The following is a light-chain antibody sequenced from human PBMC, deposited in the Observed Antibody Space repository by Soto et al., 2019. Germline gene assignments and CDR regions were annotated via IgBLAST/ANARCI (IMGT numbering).Light chain of an antibody. V-gene: IGKV1-5*03. CDR3: QQYNSYSPKT. CDR1: QSISSW. CDR2: KAS. J-gene: IGKJ5*01. Sequence: DIQMTQSPSTLSSSLGDIVTMTCRPSQSISSWLAWYQQKPGKAPKLLIYKASSLESGVPSRFSGSGSGTEFTLTISSLQPDDFATYYCQQYNSYSPKTFGQGTRLEIK.